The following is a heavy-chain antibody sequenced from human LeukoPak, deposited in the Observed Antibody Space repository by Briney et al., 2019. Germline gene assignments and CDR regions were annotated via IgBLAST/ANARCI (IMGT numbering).Heavy chain of an antibody. V-gene: IGHV3-74*01. D-gene: IGHD3-22*01. Sequence: GGTLRLSCAVSGITFSNYWMHWVRQAPPKGVEWVSRINRDGSRITYADSVKGRFTISRDNAKHTLYLQMNSLRVEDTAAYYCASSPVITRDWGQGALVTVSS. CDR2: INRDGSRI. CDR3: ASSPVITRD. J-gene: IGHJ4*02. CDR1: GITFSNYW.